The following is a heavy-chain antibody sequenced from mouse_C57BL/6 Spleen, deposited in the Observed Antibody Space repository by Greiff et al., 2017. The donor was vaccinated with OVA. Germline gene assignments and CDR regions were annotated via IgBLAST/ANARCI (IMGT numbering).Heavy chain of an antibody. V-gene: IGHV1-76*01. CDR1: GYTFTDYY. J-gene: IGHJ2*01. Sequence: QVQLQQSGAELVRPGASVKLSCKASGYTFTDYYINWVKQRPGQGLEWIARIYPGSGNTYYNEKFKGKATLTAEKSSSTAYMQLSSLTSEDSAVYFCARLTGEYFDYWGQGTTLTVSS. CDR3: ARLTGEYFDY. CDR2: IYPGSGNT. D-gene: IGHD4-1*01.